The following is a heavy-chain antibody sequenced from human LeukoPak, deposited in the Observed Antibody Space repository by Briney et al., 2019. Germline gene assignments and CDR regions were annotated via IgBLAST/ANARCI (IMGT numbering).Heavy chain of an antibody. J-gene: IGHJ4*02. CDR3: AVSSIPAALTYLDY. CDR1: GFTLSSYE. V-gene: IGHV3-48*03. Sequence: GGSLRLSCAASGFTLSSYEMNWVRLAPGKGLEWISYISRTGNSIYYADSVKGRFTISRDNAKNTLYLQMNGLRAGDTAVYYCAVSSIPAALTYLDYWGQGTLVTVSS. CDR2: ISRTGNSI. D-gene: IGHD2-2*01.